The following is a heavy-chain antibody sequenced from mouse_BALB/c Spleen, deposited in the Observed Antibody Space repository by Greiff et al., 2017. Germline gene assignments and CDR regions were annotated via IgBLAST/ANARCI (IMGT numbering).Heavy chain of an antibody. D-gene: IGHD3-2*01. Sequence: EVKLIESGGGLVKPGGSLKLSCAASGFTFSSYTMSWVPQTPEQRLEWVATISSGGSYTYYPDSVEGRFTISRDHAKDTLYLQIISLKSEDTAMYYGTSLDSSGLFAYWGQGTLVTVSA. J-gene: IGHJ3*01. CDR1: GFTFSSYT. V-gene: IGHV5-6-4*01. CDR3: TSLDSSGLFAY. CDR2: ISSGGSYT.